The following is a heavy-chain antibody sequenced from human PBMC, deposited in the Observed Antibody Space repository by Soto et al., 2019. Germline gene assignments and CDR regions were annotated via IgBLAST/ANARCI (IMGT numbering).Heavy chain of an antibody. CDR2: INHSGST. V-gene: IGHV4-34*01. D-gene: IGHD3-9*01. CDR1: GGSFSGYY. J-gene: IGHJ4*02. Sequence: QVQLQQWGAGLLKPSETLSLNCAVYGGSFSGYYWSWIRQPPGKGLEWIGEINHSGSTNYNPSLNSRGTISVGTSKSQFALKLSSVTAADTAVYYCARGCILTGYSAYWGQGTMVTVSS. CDR3: ARGCILTGYSAY.